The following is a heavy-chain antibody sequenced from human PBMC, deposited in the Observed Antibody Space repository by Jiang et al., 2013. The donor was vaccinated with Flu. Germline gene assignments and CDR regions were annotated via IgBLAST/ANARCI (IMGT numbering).Heavy chain of an antibody. J-gene: IGHJ3*02. D-gene: IGHD6-19*01. CDR3: ARTIAVAGTGNAFDI. V-gene: IGHV3-33*01. CDR1: GFTFSNYG. Sequence: QLVESGGGVVQPGRSLRLSCAASGFTFSNYGMHWVRQAPGKGLEWVAVIWYDGSNKYYADSVKGRFTISRDNSKNTLYLQMNSLRVEDTAMFYCARTIAVAGTGNAFDIWGQGTMVTVSS. CDR2: IWYDGSNK.